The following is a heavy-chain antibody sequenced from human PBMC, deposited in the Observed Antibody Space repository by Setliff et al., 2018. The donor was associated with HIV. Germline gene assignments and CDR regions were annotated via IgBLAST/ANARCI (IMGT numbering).Heavy chain of an antibody. J-gene: IGHJ2*01. CDR3: ARSARFFYASGSRRYFDL. V-gene: IGHV4-39*01. CDR1: GGSISTSRYY. Sequence: PSETLSLTCTVSGGSISTSRYYWGWIRQPPGKGLEWIGSINYRGNTYYNPSLTSRAAIFVDTSKDQISLKLSSVTAADTAVYYCARSARFFYASGSRRYFDLWGRGTLVTVSS. CDR2: INYRGNT. D-gene: IGHD3-10*01.